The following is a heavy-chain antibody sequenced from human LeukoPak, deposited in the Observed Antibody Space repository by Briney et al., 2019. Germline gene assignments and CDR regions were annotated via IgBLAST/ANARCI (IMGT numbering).Heavy chain of an antibody. CDR3: ARRRYYDSTGYLD. D-gene: IGHD3-22*01. CDR2: IYYSGST. Sequence: PSETLFLTCTISSGSISSSSYYWGWIRQPPGKGLEWIADIYYSGSTYYNPSLKSRVSISIDTSNNHFSLRLSSVTAADTALYYCARRRYYDSTGYLDWGQGTLVTVSS. CDR1: SGSISSSSYY. V-gene: IGHV4-39*02. J-gene: IGHJ1*01.